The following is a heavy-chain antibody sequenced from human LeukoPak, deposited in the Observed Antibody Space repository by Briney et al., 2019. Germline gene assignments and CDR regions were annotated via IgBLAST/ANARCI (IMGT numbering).Heavy chain of an antibody. CDR1: GYTFTSYD. CDR3: VKSSDATYYYDSSGYSH. CDR2: MNPNSGNT. Sequence: GSVKVSCRASGYTFTSYDINWVRQATGQGPEWMGWMNPNSGNTGYAQKFQGRVTMTRNTSISTAYMELSSLRSEDTAVYYCVKSSDATYYYDSSGYSHWGQGTLVTVSS. V-gene: IGHV1-8*01. D-gene: IGHD3-22*01. J-gene: IGHJ1*01.